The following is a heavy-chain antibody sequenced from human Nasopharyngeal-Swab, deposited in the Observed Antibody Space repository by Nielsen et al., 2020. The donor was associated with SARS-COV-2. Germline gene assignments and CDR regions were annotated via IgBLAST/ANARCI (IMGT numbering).Heavy chain of an antibody. D-gene: IGHD3-10*02. CDR2: IRGSGGST. CDR3: ARVMFGESHPYFDY. Sequence: GGSLRLSCAASGFTFSSDAMSWVRQAPGKGLEWVSAIRGSGGSTYYADSVKGRFTISRDNSKNTLYLQMNSLRAEDTAVYYCARVMFGESHPYFDYWGQGTLVTVSS. CDR1: GFTFSSDA. V-gene: IGHV3-23*01. J-gene: IGHJ4*02.